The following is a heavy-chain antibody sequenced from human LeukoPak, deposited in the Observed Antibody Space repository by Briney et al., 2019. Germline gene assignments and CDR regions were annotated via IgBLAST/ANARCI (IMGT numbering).Heavy chain of an antibody. CDR1: GFTFSSYW. CDR3: ASMDIVVVPAQGY. CDR2: IKQDGSEK. J-gene: IGHJ4*02. D-gene: IGHD2-2*03. V-gene: IGHV3-7*01. Sequence: GGSLRLSCAASGFTFSSYWMSWVRQAPGKGLEWVANIKQDGSEKYYVDSVKGRFTISRDNAKNSLYLQMNSLRAEDTAVYYCASMDIVVVPAQGYWGQGTLVTVSS.